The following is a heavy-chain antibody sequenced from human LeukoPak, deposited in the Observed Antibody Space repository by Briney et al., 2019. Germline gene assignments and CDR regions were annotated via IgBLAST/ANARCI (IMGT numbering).Heavy chain of an antibody. Sequence: GGSLRLSCAASGFTFSSYSMNWVRQAPGKGLEWVSYISSSSSTIYYADSVKGRFTISRDNAKNSLYLQMNSLRAEDTAVYYCARDREGSYVWGQGTLVTVSS. D-gene: IGHD3-16*01. CDR2: ISSSSSTI. V-gene: IGHV3-48*01. CDR3: ARDREGSYV. CDR1: GFTFSSYS. J-gene: IGHJ4*02.